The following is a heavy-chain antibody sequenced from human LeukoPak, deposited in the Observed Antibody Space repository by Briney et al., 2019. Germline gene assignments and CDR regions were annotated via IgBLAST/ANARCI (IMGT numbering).Heavy chain of an antibody. CDR2: INHSGST. CDR1: GGSFSGYY. Sequence: SSETLSLTCAVYGGSFSGYYWSWIRQPPGKGLEWIGEINHSGSTNYNPSLKSRVTISVDTSKNQFSLKLSSVTAADTAVYYCARGGRQDYDFWSDTSYFYGMDVWGQGTTVTVSS. CDR3: ARGGRQDYDFWSDTSYFYGMDV. D-gene: IGHD3-3*01. J-gene: IGHJ6*02. V-gene: IGHV4-34*01.